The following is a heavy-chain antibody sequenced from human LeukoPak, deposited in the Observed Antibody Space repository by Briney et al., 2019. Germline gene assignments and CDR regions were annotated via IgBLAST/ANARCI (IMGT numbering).Heavy chain of an antibody. CDR3: ARTRSDIVVVPAAIIWFDP. CDR2: ILPIFGTA. J-gene: IGHJ5*02. CDR1: GRTFRSSA. V-gene: IGHV1-69*01. Sequence: SVNVSCNAFGRTFRSSAISWVGQAPGQGLEWRGGILPIFGTANYAQKFQGRVTITADESTSTAYMELSSLRSEDTAVYYCARTRSDIVVVPAAIIWFDPWGQGTLVTVSS. D-gene: IGHD2-2*02.